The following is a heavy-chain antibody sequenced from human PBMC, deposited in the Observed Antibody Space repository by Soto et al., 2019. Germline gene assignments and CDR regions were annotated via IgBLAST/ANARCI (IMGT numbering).Heavy chain of an antibody. CDR2: IHSSGSI. J-gene: IGHJ1*01. CDR3: ARDLDGLHDDTSGPFPRPG. D-gene: IGHD3-22*01. Sequence: SETLSLTCTVSGGSISSDDYYWSWVRQAPGRGLEWIGYIHSSGSIYYNPSLKSRATMSIDTAGNQFSLKVSSVTVADTAVYYCARDLDGLHDDTSGPFPRPGWGQGTLVTVSS. CDR1: GGSISSDDYY. V-gene: IGHV4-30-4*01.